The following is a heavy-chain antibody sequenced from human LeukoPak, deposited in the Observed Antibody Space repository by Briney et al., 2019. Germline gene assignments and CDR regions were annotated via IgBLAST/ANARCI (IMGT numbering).Heavy chain of an antibody. CDR2: IYYSGST. V-gene: IGHV4-59*01. CDR1: GGSISSYY. CDR3: ARGIVGATTDY. D-gene: IGHD1-26*01. Sequence: ETLSLTCTVSGGSISSYYWSWIRQPPGKGLEWIGYIYYSGSTNYNPSLKSRVTISVDTSKNQFSLKLSSVTAADTAVYYCARGIVGATTDYWGQGTLVTVSS. J-gene: IGHJ4*02.